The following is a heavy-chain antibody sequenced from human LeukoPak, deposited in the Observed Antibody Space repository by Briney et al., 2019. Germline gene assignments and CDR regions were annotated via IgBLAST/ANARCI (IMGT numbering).Heavy chain of an antibody. J-gene: IGHJ4*02. CDR1: GFTFSSYA. CDR3: AKDYSGPDVGATLDY. Sequence: PGGSLRLSCAASGFTFSSYAMSWVRQAPGKGLEWVSAISGSGGSTYYADSVKGRFTISRDNSKNTLYLQMNSLRAEDTAVYYCAKDYSGPDVGATLDYWGQGTLVTVSS. D-gene: IGHD1-26*01. CDR2: ISGSGGST. V-gene: IGHV3-23*01.